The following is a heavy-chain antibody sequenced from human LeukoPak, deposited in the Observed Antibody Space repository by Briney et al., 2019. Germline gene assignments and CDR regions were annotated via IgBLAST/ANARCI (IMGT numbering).Heavy chain of an antibody. CDR1: GFTVSTNY. CDR3: AKDLYRSYGSGSYFAY. Sequence: GGSLRLSCSASGFTVSTNYMTWIRQAPGKGLGWVSAISGGGTSTHYADSVKGRFTISRDNSENTLYLQMNILRAEDTAVYYCAKDLYRSYGSGSYFAYRGQGILVTVSS. CDR2: ISGGGTST. D-gene: IGHD3-10*01. J-gene: IGHJ4*02. V-gene: IGHV3-23*01.